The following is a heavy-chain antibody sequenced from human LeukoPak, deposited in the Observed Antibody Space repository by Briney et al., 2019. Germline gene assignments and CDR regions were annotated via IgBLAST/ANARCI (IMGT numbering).Heavy chain of an antibody. D-gene: IGHD3-9*01. Sequence: GASVKVSCKASGYTFTGYYMHWVRQAPGQGLEWMGWISAYNGNTNYAQKLQGRVTMTTDTSTSTAYMELRSLRSDDTAVYYCARGGDILTGYYPEYFDYWGQGTLVTVSS. CDR3: ARGGDILTGYYPEYFDY. CDR2: ISAYNGNT. CDR1: GYTFTGYY. J-gene: IGHJ4*02. V-gene: IGHV1-18*04.